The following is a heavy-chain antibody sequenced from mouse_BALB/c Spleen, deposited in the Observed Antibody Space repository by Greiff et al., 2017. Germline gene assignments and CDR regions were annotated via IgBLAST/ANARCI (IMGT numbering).Heavy chain of an antibody. CDR2: ISSGGST. V-gene: IGHV5-6-5*01. D-gene: IGHD1-2*01. CDR3: ARDSTASLAY. CDR1: GFTFSSYA. J-gene: IGHJ3*01. Sequence: EVKLVESGGGLVKPGGSLKLSCAASGFTFSSYAMSWVRQTPEKRLEWVASISSGGSTYYPDSVKGRFTISRDNARNILYLQMSSLRSEDTAMYYCARDSTASLAYWGQGTLVTVSA.